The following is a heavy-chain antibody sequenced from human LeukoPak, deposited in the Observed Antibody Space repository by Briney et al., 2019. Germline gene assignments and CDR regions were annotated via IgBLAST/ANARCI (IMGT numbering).Heavy chain of an antibody. Sequence: ASVKVSCKASGYTFTSYDINWVRQATGQGLEWMGWMNPNSGNTGYAQKFQGRVTITRNTSTSTAYMELSSLRSEDTAVYYCARGCLWFGELPDYRGQGTLVTVSS. CDR3: ARGCLWFGELPDY. CDR2: MNPNSGNT. V-gene: IGHV1-8*03. J-gene: IGHJ4*02. D-gene: IGHD3-10*01. CDR1: GYTFTSYD.